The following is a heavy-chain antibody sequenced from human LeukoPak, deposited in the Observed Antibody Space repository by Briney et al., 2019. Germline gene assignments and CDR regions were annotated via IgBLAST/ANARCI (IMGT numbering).Heavy chain of an antibody. CDR2: INPSGGST. V-gene: IGHV1-46*01. CDR3: ARRRDSSRWYKEYYGMDV. J-gene: IGHJ6*02. D-gene: IGHD6-13*01. Sequence: ASVKVSCKASGHTFTSYYMHWVRQAPGQGLEWMGIINPSGGSTSYAQRFQGRVTMTRDTSTSTIYMELSSLRSEDTAVYYCARRRDSSRWYKEYYGMDVWGQGTTVTVSS. CDR1: GHTFTSYY.